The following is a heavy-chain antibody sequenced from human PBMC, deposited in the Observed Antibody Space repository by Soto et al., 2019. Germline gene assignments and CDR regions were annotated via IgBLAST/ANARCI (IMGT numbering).Heavy chain of an antibody. Sequence: GSLRLSCAASGFTFYRYAMTWVRQAPGKGLEWVSSITDSGDRTYYADSVKGRFTMSRDNSKNTLYLQMKTLRAGDTAVYYCARGRSEATSSPDYWGKGTLVTVSS. J-gene: IGHJ4*02. CDR2: ITDSGDRT. V-gene: IGHV3-23*01. D-gene: IGHD2-2*01. CDR1: GFTFYRYA. CDR3: ARGRSEATSSPDY.